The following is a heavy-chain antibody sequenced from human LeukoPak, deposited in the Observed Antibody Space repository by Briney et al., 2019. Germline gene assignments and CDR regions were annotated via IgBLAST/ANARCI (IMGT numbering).Heavy chain of an antibody. CDR1: GFTFRTYG. CDR3: ARARWFDY. J-gene: IGHJ4*02. V-gene: IGHV3-7*01. Sequence: GGSLRLSCAASGFTFRTYGMHWVRQAPGKGLEWVANIKQDGSEKYYVDSVKGRFTISRDNAKNSLYLQMNSLRAEDTAVYYCARARWFDYWGQGTLVTVSS. CDR2: IKQDGSEK.